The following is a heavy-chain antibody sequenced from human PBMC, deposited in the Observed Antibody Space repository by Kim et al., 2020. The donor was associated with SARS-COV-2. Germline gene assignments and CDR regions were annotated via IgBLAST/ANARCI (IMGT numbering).Heavy chain of an antibody. CDR2: IMQDGSDK. CDR1: GFTFEHYY. V-gene: IGHV3-7*01. Sequence: WGSLRLSCVASGFTFEHYYMSWVRQAPGKGLEWLANIMQDGSDKFYVDSVKGRFTISRDNAKRSLYLQLNSLRVEDTAMYYCARVKTGTTPWFDSWGLGT. D-gene: IGHD1-1*01. CDR3: ARVKTGTTPWFDS. J-gene: IGHJ5*01.